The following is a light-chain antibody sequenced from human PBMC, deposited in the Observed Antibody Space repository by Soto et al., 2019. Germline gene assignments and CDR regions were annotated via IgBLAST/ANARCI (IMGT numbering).Light chain of an antibody. CDR3: QQYGSSWM. V-gene: IGKV3-15*01. CDR2: GAS. CDR1: QSVSST. Sequence: IVMTQSPSTLSVSPGERATLSCRASQSVSSTLAWYQQKPGQAPRLLIYGASTRATGIPASFSGSGSGTDFTLTISRLEPEDFAVYYCQQYGSSWMFGQGTKVDI. J-gene: IGKJ1*01.